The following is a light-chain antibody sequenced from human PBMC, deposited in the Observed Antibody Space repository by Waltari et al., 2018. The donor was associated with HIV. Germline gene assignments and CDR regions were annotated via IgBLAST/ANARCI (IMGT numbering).Light chain of an antibody. Sequence: EIVLTQSPATLSLSPGERATLSCGASRSLSSKNLAWYQQRPGLAPRLLIYDASTRSTGIPDRFIGSGSGTDFTLTISRLEPEDFAVYYCQQYDTSPRTLSFGGGTKVEIK. CDR3: QQYDTSPRTLS. CDR1: RSLSSKN. CDR2: DAS. J-gene: IGKJ4*01. V-gene: IGKV3D-20*01.